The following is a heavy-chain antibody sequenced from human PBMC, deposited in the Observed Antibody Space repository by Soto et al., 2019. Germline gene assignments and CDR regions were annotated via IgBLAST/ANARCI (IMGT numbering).Heavy chain of an antibody. V-gene: IGHV4-59*01. CDR3: ARRSDYFAH. CDR2: VFYSGTT. Sequence: SETLSLTCLVSGGSMTDYYWSWIRQAPGKGLEWIGFVFYSGTTNYNPSLKSRVTLSIDTSKNEFSLTLTSVTAADTAVYYCARRSDYFAHWGQGTLVTVSS. J-gene: IGHJ4*02. CDR1: GGSMTDYY.